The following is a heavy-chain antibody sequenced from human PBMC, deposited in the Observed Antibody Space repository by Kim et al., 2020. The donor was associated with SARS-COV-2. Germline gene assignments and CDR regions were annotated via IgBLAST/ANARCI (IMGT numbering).Heavy chain of an antibody. CDR2: IYYSGST. Sequence: SETLSLTCTVSGGSISSYYWSWIRQPPGKGLEWIGYIYYSGSTNYNPSLKSRVTISVDTSKNQFSLKLSSVTAADTAVYYCARERRGRTLWGSGPDAFDIWGQGTMVTVSS. J-gene: IGHJ3*02. V-gene: IGHV4-59*01. CDR3: ARERRGRTLWGSGPDAFDI. CDR1: GGSISSYY. D-gene: IGHD3-16*01.